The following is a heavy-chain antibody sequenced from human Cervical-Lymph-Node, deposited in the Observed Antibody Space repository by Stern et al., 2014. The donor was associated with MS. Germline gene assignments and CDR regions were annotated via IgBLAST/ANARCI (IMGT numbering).Heavy chain of an antibody. Sequence: VTLRESGPALVNPTQALTLTCSFSGFSLSADGMRVSWIRQPPGKALEWLAGIDWDDAKFYTPFLKTRLTISKDASKNQVVLIVTNMDPVDTATYYCARSLAGVFDYWGQGALVTVSS. CDR2: IDWDDAK. CDR3: ARSLAGVFDY. CDR1: GFSLSADGMR. J-gene: IGHJ4*02. V-gene: IGHV2-70*04.